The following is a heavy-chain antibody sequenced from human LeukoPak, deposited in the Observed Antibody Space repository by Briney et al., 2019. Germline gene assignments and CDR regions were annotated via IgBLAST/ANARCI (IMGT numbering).Heavy chain of an antibody. CDR1: GGSISSGGYY. D-gene: IGHD5-12*01. V-gene: IGHV4-31*03. CDR2: IYYSGST. CDR3: ARNGVDIVATRGMAFDY. Sequence: SETLSLTCTVSGGSISSGGYYWSWIRQHPGKGLEWIGYIYYSGSTYYNPSLKSRVTISVDTSKNQFSLKLSSVTAADTAVYYCARNGVDIVATRGMAFDYWGQGTLVTVSS. J-gene: IGHJ4*02.